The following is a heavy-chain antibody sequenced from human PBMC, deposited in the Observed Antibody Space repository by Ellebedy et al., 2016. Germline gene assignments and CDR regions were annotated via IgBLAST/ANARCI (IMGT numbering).Heavy chain of an antibody. D-gene: IGHD6-19*01. CDR1: GFTFSSYG. CDR3: ARDLRAGSPKDPFDY. V-gene: IGHV3-33*01. CDR2: IWYDGSNK. Sequence: GESLKISCAASGFTFSSYGMHWVRQAPGKGLEWVAVIWYDGSNKYYADSVKGRFTISRDNSKNTLYLQMNSLRAEDTAVYYCARDLRAGSPKDPFDYWGQGTLVTVSS. J-gene: IGHJ4*02.